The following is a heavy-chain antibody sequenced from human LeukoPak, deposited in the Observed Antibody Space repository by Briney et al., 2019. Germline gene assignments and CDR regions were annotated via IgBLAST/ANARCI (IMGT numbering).Heavy chain of an antibody. CDR2: SLNKGESYAT. V-gene: IGHV3-72*01. CDR3: ARASDYAYFDC. CDR1: GFTFSNYA. Sequence: GGSLRLSCAASGFTFSNYAMSWVRRAPGKGLEWVGRSLNKGESYATDYAASVKGRFSISRDDSKNSLYLQMSSLKAEDTALYYCARASDYAYFDCWGQGTPVTVSS. D-gene: IGHD3-22*01. J-gene: IGHJ4*02.